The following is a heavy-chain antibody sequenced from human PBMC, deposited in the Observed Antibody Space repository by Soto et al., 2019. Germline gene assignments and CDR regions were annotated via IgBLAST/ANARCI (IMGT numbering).Heavy chain of an antibody. J-gene: IGHJ6*02. CDR2: ISFDGNNK. Sequence: QVQLVESGGGVVQPGMSLRLSCAASGFTFRSYAMHWVRQAPGKGLEWVAVISFDGNNKYYADSVKGRFTISRDNSKNPLYLQMSSLRPDDTAVYYCARDRLFESNTFYYNYGMDVWGQGTTVTVSS. CDR1: GFTFRSYA. CDR3: ARDRLFESNTFYYNYGMDV. D-gene: IGHD3-9*01. V-gene: IGHV3-30-3*01.